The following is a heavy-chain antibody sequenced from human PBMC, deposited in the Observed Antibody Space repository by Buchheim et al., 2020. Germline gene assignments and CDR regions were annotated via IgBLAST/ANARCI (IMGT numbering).Heavy chain of an antibody. CDR2: ISYDGSNK. CDR1: GFTFSSYA. D-gene: IGHD5-12*01. J-gene: IGHJ3*02. CDR3: ARDLPIYSGYDYRDAFDI. V-gene: IGHV3-30*04. Sequence: QVQLVESGGGVVQPGRSLRLSCAASGFTFSSYAMHWVRQAPGKGLEWVAVISYDGSNKYYADSVKGRFTISRDNSKNTLYLQMNSLRADDTAVYYYARDLPIYSGYDYRDAFDIWGQGT.